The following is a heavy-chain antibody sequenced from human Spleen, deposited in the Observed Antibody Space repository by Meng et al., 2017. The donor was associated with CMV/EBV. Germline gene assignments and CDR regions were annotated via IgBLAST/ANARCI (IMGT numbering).Heavy chain of an antibody. CDR3: ARDLRYCSGGSCSRLYHDYGLDV. CDR1: GFPFSNYE. D-gene: IGHD2-15*01. CDR2: ISTTGGNI. Sequence: GESLKISCAASGFPFSNYELNWVRQAPGKGLEWVSYISTTGGNIDYADSVKGRFTVSRDNSKNTLYLRMSSLRPEDTAVYYCARDLRYCSGGSCSRLYHDYGLDVWGQGTTVTVSS. V-gene: IGHV3-48*03. J-gene: IGHJ6*02.